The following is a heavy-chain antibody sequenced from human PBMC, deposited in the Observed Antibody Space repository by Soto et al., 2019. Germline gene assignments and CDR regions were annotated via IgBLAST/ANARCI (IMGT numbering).Heavy chain of an antibody. CDR3: DSQLEYRRSYLVK. V-gene: IGHV1-69*02. CDR1: GGTFSSYT. CDR2: IIPILGIA. Sequence: SVKVSCKASGGTFSSYTISWVRQAPGQGLEWMGRIIPILGIANYAQKFQDRVTITADKSTSTAYMELSSMRSEDTAVYYSDSQLEYRRSYLVKGGQGTLDKASS. D-gene: IGHD6-6*01. J-gene: IGHJ4*02.